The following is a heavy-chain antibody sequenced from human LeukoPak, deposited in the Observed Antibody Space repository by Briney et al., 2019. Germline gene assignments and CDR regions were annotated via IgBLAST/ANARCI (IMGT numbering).Heavy chain of an antibody. CDR2: IRGRGGST. CDR3: AKDRVVYYYYYYMDV. CDR1: GLTLGSYA. Sequence: GGCLTPSWALSGLTLGSYAIGSVRQAPGKGLGWVSAIRGRGGSTNYADSGKDRFTTSRDNPNNTLYQQMDSLRRADTAVYYCAKDRVVYYYYYYMDVWGKGTTVTISS. V-gene: IGHV3-23*01. J-gene: IGHJ6*03. D-gene: IGHD2-15*01.